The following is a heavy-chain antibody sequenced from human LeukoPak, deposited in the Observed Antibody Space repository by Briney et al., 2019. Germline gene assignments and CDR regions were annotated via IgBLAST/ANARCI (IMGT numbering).Heavy chain of an antibody. J-gene: IGHJ6*03. Sequence: SETLSLTCPVSGGSISSYYWSWIRQPAGKGLEWIGRIYSGGSTNYNPSLKSRVTMSVDTSKNQCSLKLSAETAADKAVYYCARDNPDDYYYYMDVWGKGTTVTVSS. CDR3: ARDNPDDYYYYMDV. CDR1: GGSISSYY. V-gene: IGHV4-4*07. CDR2: IYSGGST.